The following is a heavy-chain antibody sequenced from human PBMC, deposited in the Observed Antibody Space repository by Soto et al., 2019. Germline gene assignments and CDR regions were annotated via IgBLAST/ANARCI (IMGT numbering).Heavy chain of an antibody. J-gene: IGHJ6*02. CDR1: GGSISSSNW. CDR2: IYHSGST. D-gene: IGHD1-26*01. V-gene: IGHV4-4*02. Sequence: SETLSLTCAVSGGSISSSNWWSWVRQPPGKGLEWIGEIYHSGSTNYNPSLKSRVTISVDKSKNQFSLKLSSVTAADTAVYYCARGGRGSYYYYYGMDVWGQGTTVTVSS. CDR3: ARGGRGSYYYYYGMDV.